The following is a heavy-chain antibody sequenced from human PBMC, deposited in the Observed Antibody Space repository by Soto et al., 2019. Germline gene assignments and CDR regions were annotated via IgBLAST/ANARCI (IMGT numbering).Heavy chain of an antibody. J-gene: IGHJ4*02. CDR2: IYPKYSDI. D-gene: IGHD2-15*01. CDR3: ARPPGSGTLFAN. Sequence: GESLKISCQGSGYDFADSWIGWVRQVPGRGLEWVAIIYPKYSDIRYRPSFQGRVTISADKSVNTAYLQWTGLRASDTAIYYCARPPGSGTLFANSGQATPVTVAS. V-gene: IGHV5-51*01. CDR1: GYDFADSW.